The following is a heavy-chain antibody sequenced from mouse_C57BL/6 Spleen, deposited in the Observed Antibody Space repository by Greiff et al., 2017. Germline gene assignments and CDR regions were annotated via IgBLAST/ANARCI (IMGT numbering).Heavy chain of an antibody. D-gene: IGHD1-1*01. V-gene: IGHV1-19*01. CDR2: INPYNGGT. CDR1: GYTFTDYY. J-gene: IGHJ2*01. CDR3: AIDTTVVDFDD. Sequence: VQLQQSGPVLVKPGASVKMSCKASGYTFTDYYMNWVKQSHGKSLEWIGVINPYNGGTSYNQKFKGKATLTVDKSSSTAYMELNSLTSEDSAVYYCAIDTTVVDFDDWGQGTTLTVSS.